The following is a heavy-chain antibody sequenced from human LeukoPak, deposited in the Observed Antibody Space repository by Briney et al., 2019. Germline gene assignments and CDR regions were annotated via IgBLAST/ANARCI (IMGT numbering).Heavy chain of an antibody. D-gene: IGHD1-1*01. CDR3: ARHKPSTGEIDY. CDR1: GYSISSGYY. J-gene: IGHJ4*02. V-gene: IGHV4-38-2*01. Sequence: PSETLSLTCAVSGYSISSGYYWGWTRQPPGKGLEWIGNIYHSGSTYYSPSLKSRVTISVDTSKNQFSLQLSSVTAADTAVYYCARHKPSTGEIDYWGQGTLVTVSS. CDR2: IYHSGST.